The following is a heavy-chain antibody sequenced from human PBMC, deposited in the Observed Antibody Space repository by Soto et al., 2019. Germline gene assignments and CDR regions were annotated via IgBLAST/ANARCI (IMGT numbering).Heavy chain of an antibody. CDR3: ARDLRTRAHFDY. CDR2: IWYDGSNK. V-gene: IGHV3-33*01. CDR1: GFTFSSYG. D-gene: IGHD2-2*01. J-gene: IGHJ4*02. Sequence: PGGSLRLSCAASGFTFSSYGRHWVRQAPGKGLEWVAVIWYDGSNKYYADSVKGRFTISRDNSKNTLYLQMNSLRAEDTAVYYCARDLRTRAHFDYWGQGTLVTVSS.